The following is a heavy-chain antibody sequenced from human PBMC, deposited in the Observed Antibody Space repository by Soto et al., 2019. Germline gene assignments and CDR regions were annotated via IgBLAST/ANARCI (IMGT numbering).Heavy chain of an antibody. CDR1: GDSYSISTYS. CDR2: IYQSGVT. Sequence: TSETLSLTCNMSGDSYSISTYSWSWIRQPPGKALQWIGFIYQSGVTSYNPSLASRVSISLDRSNNQCSLKLKSVTAADTAVYFCAGMPYTSGLRFDPWGPGTLVTVSS. V-gene: IGHV4-30-2*01. CDR3: AGMPYTSGLRFDP. D-gene: IGHD6-19*01. J-gene: IGHJ5*02.